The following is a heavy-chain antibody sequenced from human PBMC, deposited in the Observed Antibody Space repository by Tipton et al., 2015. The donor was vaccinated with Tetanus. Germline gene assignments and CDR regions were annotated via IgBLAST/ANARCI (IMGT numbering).Heavy chain of an antibody. CDR3: AREQSGSYAVFDY. J-gene: IGHJ4*02. Sequence: AVSGFTFSNNYMSWIRQAPGKGLEWISYITGGGTSTFYADSVRGRFTISRDNAKKSLFLQMNSLRDEDTAVYYCAREQSGSYAVFDYWGQGALVTVSS. V-gene: IGHV3-11*04. D-gene: IGHD3-16*01. CDR1: GFTFSNNY. CDR2: ITGGGTST.